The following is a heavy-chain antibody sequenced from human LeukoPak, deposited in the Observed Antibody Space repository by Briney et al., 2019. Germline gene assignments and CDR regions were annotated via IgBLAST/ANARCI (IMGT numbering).Heavy chain of an antibody. J-gene: IGHJ6*02. CDR1: GFTFSSYS. V-gene: IGHV3-21*01. D-gene: IGHD2-2*01. CDR3: ARDPLGYCSSTSCLGHGMDV. Sequence: GGSLRLSCAASGFTFSSYSMNWVRQAPGKGLEWVSSISSSSSYIYYADSVKGRFTISRDNAKNSLYLQMNSLRAEDTAVYYCARDPLGYCSSTSCLGHGMDVWGQGTTVTVSS. CDR2: ISSSSSYI.